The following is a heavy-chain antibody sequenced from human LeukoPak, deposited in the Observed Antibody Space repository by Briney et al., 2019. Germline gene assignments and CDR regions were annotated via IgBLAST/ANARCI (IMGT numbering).Heavy chain of an antibody. J-gene: IGHJ4*02. V-gene: IGHV3-7*03. CDR3: AKDNIWGSYILDY. CDR2: IREDGSEK. D-gene: IGHD3-16*01. Sequence: PGGSLRLSCAASGFTFSTYWMTWVRQAPGKGLEWVANIREDGSEKHYVDSVKGRFTISRDNSKNSLYLQMNSLRTEDTAFYYCAKDNIWGSYILDYWGQGTLVTVSS. CDR1: GFTFSTYW.